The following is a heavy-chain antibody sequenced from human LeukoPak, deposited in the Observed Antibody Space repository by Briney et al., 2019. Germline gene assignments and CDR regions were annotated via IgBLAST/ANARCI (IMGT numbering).Heavy chain of an antibody. CDR3: ARDLVPTSPENAFAI. J-gene: IGHJ3*02. D-gene: IGHD5-12*01. CDR1: GYTFSSYG. Sequence: ASVKVSCKASGYTFSSYGISWVRQAPGQGLEWMGWISAYNGNTNYAQKLQGRVTMTTDPSTSTVYMELRSLRSDDTAVYYCARDLVPTSPENAFAILGQGTMVTVSS. V-gene: IGHV1-18*01. CDR2: ISAYNGNT.